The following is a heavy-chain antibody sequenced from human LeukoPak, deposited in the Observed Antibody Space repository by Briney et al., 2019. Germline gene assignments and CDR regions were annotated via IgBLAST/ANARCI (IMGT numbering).Heavy chain of an antibody. V-gene: IGHV3-23*01. D-gene: IGHD4-17*01. J-gene: IGHJ4*02. CDR3: AKRLTVTKPVDY. CDR1: GYTFSSYA. Sequence: GGSLRLSCAASGYTFSSYAMSWVRQVPGKGLEWVSAISGSGGSTYYADSVKGRFTISRDNSKNTLYLQMNSLRAEDTAVYYCAKRLTVTKPVDYWGQGTLVTVSS. CDR2: ISGSGGST.